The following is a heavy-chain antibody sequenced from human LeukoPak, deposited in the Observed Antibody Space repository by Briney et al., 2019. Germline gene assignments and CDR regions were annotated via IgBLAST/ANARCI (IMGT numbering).Heavy chain of an antibody. CDR3: AGAPLDYYDSSGYDAFDI. CDR1: GGTFSSYA. CDR2: IIPILGIA. V-gene: IGHV1-69*04. Sequence: SVKVSCKASGGTFSSYAISLVRQAPGQGLEWMGRIIPILGIANYAQKFQGRVTITADKSTSTAYMELSSLRSEDTAVYYCAGAPLDYYDSSGYDAFDIWGQGTMVTVSS. J-gene: IGHJ3*02. D-gene: IGHD3-22*01.